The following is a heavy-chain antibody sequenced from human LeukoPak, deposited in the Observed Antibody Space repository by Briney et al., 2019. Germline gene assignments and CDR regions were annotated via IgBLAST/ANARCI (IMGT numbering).Heavy chain of an antibody. J-gene: IGHJ3*01. Sequence: PGGSLRLSCAASGFTVSNNYMTWVRQAPGKGLEWVSVIYSGGSTYYADSVKGRFTVSRHVSKNTLFLQMNSLRPEDTAVYYCARHYCDAKAFDVWGQGTMVTVSS. CDR1: GFTVSNNY. CDR3: ARHYCDAKAFDV. D-gene: IGHD3-22*01. V-gene: IGHV3-53*01. CDR2: IYSGGST.